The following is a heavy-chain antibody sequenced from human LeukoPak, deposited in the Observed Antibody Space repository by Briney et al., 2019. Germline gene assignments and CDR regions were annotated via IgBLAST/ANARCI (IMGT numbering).Heavy chain of an antibody. V-gene: IGHV4-61*02. CDR2: IYTSGST. CDR1: GGSISSGSYY. CDR3: ASRPYYDFWSGYAFDI. D-gene: IGHD3-3*01. J-gene: IGHJ3*02. Sequence: SQTLSLTCTVSGGSISSGSYYWSWIRQPAGKGLEWIGRIYTSGSTNYNPSLKSRVTISVDTSKNQFSLKLSSVTAADTAVYYCASRPYYDFWSGYAFDIWGQGTMVTVSS.